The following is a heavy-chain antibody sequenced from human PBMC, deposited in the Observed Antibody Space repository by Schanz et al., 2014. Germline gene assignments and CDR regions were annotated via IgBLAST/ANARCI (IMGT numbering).Heavy chain of an antibody. CDR1: GFTVSTNY. J-gene: IGHJ6*02. D-gene: IGHD6-6*01. CDR3: AKGRGGTSSEGLDQYYGMDV. Sequence: EVQLVESGGGLIQPGGSLRLSCAVSGFTVSTNYMSWVRQAPGEGLEWVSSLYIGGGSTRYADSVKGRFIISRDSSKNMLYLQMNSLRGEDTAVYFCAKGRGGTSSEGLDQYYGMDVWGQGTTVTVSS. V-gene: IGHV3-53*01. CDR2: LYIGGGST.